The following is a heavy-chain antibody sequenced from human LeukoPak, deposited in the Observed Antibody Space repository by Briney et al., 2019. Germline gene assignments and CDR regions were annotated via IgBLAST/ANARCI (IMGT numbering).Heavy chain of an antibody. V-gene: IGHV4-59*01. Sequence: SETLSLTCTVSGGSISSYYWSWIRQPPGKGLEWIGCIYYSGSTNYNPSLKSRVTISVDTSRSQFSLKLSSVTAADTAVYYCARDGDYGDFDYWGQGTLVTVSS. CDR3: ARDGDYGDFDY. CDR1: GGSISSYY. J-gene: IGHJ4*02. CDR2: IYYSGST. D-gene: IGHD4-17*01.